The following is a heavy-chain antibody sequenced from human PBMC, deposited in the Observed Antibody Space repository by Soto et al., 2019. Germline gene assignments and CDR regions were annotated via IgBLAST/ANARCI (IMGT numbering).Heavy chain of an antibody. CDR1: GDSFTSYA. V-gene: IGHV1-3*01. CDR2: INAGNGNT. CDR3: ARAGYSSSWPVENNWFDP. Sequence: GASVKVSCKACGDSFTSYAMHWVRQAPGQRLEWMGWINAGNGNTKYSQKFQGRVTITRDTSASTAYMELSSLRSEDTAVYYCARAGYSSSWPVENNWFDPWGQGTLVTVSS. J-gene: IGHJ5*02. D-gene: IGHD6-13*01.